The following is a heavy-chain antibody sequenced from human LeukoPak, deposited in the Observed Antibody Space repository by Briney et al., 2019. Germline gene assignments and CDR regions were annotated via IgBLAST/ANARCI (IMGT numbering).Heavy chain of an antibody. J-gene: IGHJ4*02. CDR3: ARRSGIAVAGAFDY. CDR2: ISQTGTTI. Sequence: PGGSLRLSCAASGFTFSDHYMSWIRQAPGKGLEWVSYISQTGTTISYADSVKGRFTLSRDNARNSLYLQMNSLRAEDTAVYYCARRSGIAVAGAFDYWGQGTLVTVSS. V-gene: IGHV3-11*01. D-gene: IGHD6-19*01. CDR1: GFTFSDHY.